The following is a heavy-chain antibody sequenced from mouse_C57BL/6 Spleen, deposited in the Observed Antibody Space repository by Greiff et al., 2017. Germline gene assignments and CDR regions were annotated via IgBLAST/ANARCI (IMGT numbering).Heavy chain of an antibody. CDR1: GFNITDYY. V-gene: IGHV14-1*01. CDR2: IDPEGGDT. D-gene: IGHD2-1*01. Sequence: VQLQQSGAELVRPGASVKLSCTASGFNITDYYMHWVKQRPEQGLEWIGRIDPEGGDTEYDPKFQGKATMTADTSSNTAYLQLSSLTSEDTAVYYCTTRGYYGNFYFDYWGQGTTLTVSS. CDR3: TTRGYYGNFYFDY. J-gene: IGHJ2*01.